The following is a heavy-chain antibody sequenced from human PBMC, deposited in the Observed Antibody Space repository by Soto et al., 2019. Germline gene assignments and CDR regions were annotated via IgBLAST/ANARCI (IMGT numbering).Heavy chain of an antibody. CDR2: ISAYNGNT. J-gene: IGHJ4*02. CDR1: GYPFTSYG. D-gene: IGHD2-2*01. CDR3: AREFAAVPAATDY. V-gene: IGHV1-18*04. Sequence: ASVKVSCKASGYPFTSYGISWVRQAPGQGLEWMGWISAYNGNTNYAQKLQGRVTMTTDTYTSTAYMELRSLRYEDTAVYYWAREFAAVPAATDYWGQGTLVTVSS.